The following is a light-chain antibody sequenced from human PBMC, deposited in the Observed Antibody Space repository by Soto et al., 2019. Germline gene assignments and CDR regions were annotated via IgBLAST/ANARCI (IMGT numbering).Light chain of an antibody. CDR3: GSYADSNKYV. V-gene: IGLV2-8*01. CDR2: EVS. CDR1: SSDVGGYNY. Sequence: XSVLTQPPSASGSPGQSVTISCTGTSSDVGGYNYVSWYQQHPGKAPKIMIYEVSKRPSGVPDRFSGSKSGNTASLTVSGLQAEDEADYYCGSYADSNKYVFGTGTKVTDL. J-gene: IGLJ1*01.